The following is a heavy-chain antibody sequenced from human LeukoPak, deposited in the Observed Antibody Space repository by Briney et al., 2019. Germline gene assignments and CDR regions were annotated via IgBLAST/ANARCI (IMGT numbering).Heavy chain of an antibody. D-gene: IGHD3-22*01. CDR3: VSTQMLLNYYDSSGYLY. CDR1: GFTFSSYS. CDR2: ISSSSYI. V-gene: IGHV3-21*01. Sequence: GGSLRLSCAASGFTFSSYSMNWVRQAPGKGLEWVSSISSSSYIYYSASVTGRFTISRDNAKNSLYLQMNSLRAEDTAGYYWVSTQMLLNYYDSSGYLYWGQGTLVTVSS. J-gene: IGHJ4*02.